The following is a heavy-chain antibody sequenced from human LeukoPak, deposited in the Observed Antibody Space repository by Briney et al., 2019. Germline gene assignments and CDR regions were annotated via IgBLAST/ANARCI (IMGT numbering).Heavy chain of an antibody. Sequence: ASVKVSCKASGYTFTNYYMHWVRQAPGQGLEWMGMINPSGGSTTYAQKFQGRVTMTRDTSTSTVYMELSSLRSEDTAVYYCARGARGYSNQIPFDYWGQGTLVTVSS. D-gene: IGHD4-11*01. CDR3: ARGARGYSNQIPFDY. J-gene: IGHJ4*02. V-gene: IGHV1-46*01. CDR2: INPSGGST. CDR1: GYTFTNYY.